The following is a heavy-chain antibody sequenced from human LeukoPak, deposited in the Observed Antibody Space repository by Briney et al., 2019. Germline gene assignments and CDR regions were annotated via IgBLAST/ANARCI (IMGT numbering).Heavy chain of an antibody. J-gene: IGHJ4*02. CDR1: GFTFGDYA. CDR3: TRLVPYLDS. D-gene: IGHD6-6*01. Sequence: GGSLRLSCTASGFTFGDYATSWARQAPGQGLEWIGFIRSKVYGETTEYAASVKGRFTVSRDDSNSLAYLQMNSLQTEDTAVYYCTRLVPYLDSWGQGTLVTVSS. V-gene: IGHV3-49*04. CDR2: IRSKVYGETT.